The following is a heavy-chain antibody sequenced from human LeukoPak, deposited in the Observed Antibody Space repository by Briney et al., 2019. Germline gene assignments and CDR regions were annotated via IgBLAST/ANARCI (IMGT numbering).Heavy chain of an antibody. V-gene: IGHV4-61*01. CDR2: IYYSGST. CDR3: ARASTPPNDAFDI. Sequence: SETLSLTCTVSGGSISSSSYYWSWIRQPPGKGLEWIGYIYYSGSTNYNPSLKSRVTISVDTSKNQFSLKLSSVTAADTAVYYCARASTPPNDAFDIWGQGTMVTVSS. CDR1: GGSISSSSYY. J-gene: IGHJ3*02.